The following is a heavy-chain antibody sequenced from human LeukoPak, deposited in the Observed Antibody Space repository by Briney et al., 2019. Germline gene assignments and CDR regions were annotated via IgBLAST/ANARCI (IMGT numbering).Heavy chain of an antibody. Sequence: SETLSLTCTVSGGSISPDYWSWIRQPPGKGLEWIGYTYYTGTVNYNPSLKSRVTISVETSKNQFSLKLSSVTAADTAVYYCARGTVRAFDIWGQGTMVTVSS. CDR1: GGSISPDY. CDR3: ARGTVRAFDI. V-gene: IGHV4-59*12. CDR2: TYYTGTV. J-gene: IGHJ3*02. D-gene: IGHD4-17*01.